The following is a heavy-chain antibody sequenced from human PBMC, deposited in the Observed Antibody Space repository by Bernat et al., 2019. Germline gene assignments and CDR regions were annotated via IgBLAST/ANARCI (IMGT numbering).Heavy chain of an antibody. CDR3: ARGAYCGGDCPDAFDI. D-gene: IGHD2-21*02. CDR2: IYYSGST. CDR1: GGSISSYY. J-gene: IGHJ3*02. V-gene: IGHV4-59*01. Sequence: QVQLQESGPGLVKPSETLSLTCTVSGGSISSYYWSWIRQPPGKGLEWIGYIYYSGSTNYNPSLKSRVTISVDTSKNQFSLKLSSVTAADTAVYYCARGAYCGGDCPDAFDIWGQGTMVTVSS.